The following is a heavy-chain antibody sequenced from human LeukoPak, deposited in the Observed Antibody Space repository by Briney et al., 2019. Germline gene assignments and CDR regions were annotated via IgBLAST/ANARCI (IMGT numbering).Heavy chain of an antibody. Sequence: KASETLSLTCTVSGGSISSYYWSWIRQPPGKGLEWIGYIYTSGSTNYNPSLKSRVTISVDTSKNQFSLKLSSVTAADTAVYYCARHRDYDFWSGYYKSSYFDYWGQGTLVTVSS. CDR2: IYTSGST. CDR3: ARHRDYDFWSGYYKSSYFDY. D-gene: IGHD3-3*01. CDR1: GGSISSYY. J-gene: IGHJ4*02. V-gene: IGHV4-4*09.